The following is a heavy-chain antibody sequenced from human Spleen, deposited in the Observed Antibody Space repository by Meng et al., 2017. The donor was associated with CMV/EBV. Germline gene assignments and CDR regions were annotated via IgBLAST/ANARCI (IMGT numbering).Heavy chain of an antibody. CDR1: G. Sequence: GTSSVRHAPGQGLDWVRWISAYNSSTNYAQTLQCRVTMTTDTSTSTAYVELRSLSSDDTAVYYCARDPFSSRGVLVPAAKRKGFDPWGQGTLVTVSS. CDR3: ARDPFSSRGVLVPAAKRKGFDP. J-gene: IGHJ5*02. CDR2: ISAYNSST. D-gene: IGHD2-2*01. V-gene: IGHV1-18*01.